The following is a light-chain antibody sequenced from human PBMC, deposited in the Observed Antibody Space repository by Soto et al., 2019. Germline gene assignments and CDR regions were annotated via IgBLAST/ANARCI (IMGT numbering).Light chain of an antibody. CDR2: KAS. CDR3: QEYKAYSMT. Sequence: DIQMTQSPSSLSASVGDRVTISCRASQSISNYLNWYQQKPGKAPKLLIYKASTLETGVPSRFSGSGSGTEFTLSISSLQPDDFGTYYCQEYKAYSMTFGQGTRLDIK. V-gene: IGKV1-5*03. CDR1: QSISNY. J-gene: IGKJ5*01.